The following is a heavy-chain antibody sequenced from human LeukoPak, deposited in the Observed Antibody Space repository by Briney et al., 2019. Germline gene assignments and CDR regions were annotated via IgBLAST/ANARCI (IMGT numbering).Heavy chain of an antibody. CDR2: IRNKASSHTT. V-gene: IGHV3-72*01. Sequence: PGGSLRLSCAASGFTFSDYYMEWVRQAPGRGLEWVGRIRNKASSHTTEYVASVKGRFIISRDDSKNLLYLQMNSLKTEDTAVYFCARAITGDPRYFDYWGQGTLVTVSS. D-gene: IGHD7-27*01. CDR3: ARAITGDPRYFDY. CDR1: GFTFSDYY. J-gene: IGHJ4*02.